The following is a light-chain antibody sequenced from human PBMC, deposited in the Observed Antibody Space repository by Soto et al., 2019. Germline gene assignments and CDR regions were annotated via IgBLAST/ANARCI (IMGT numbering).Light chain of an antibody. CDR2: KAS. J-gene: IGKJ4*01. CDR1: QSINNW. CDR3: QQYHTYPLT. V-gene: IGKV1-5*03. Sequence: DIQMTQSPSTLSASVGDRVTITCRASQSINNWLAWYQQEPGKAPNLLIYKASILESGVPSRFSGSGSGTEFTLTISSLQPDDFATYYRQQYHTYPLTFGGGTKVDIK.